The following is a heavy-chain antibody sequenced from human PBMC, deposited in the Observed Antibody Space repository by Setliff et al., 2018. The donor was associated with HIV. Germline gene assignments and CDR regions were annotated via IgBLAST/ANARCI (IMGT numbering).Heavy chain of an antibody. D-gene: IGHD3-22*01. J-gene: IGHJ1*01. CDR3: AKDKNKALSSGSPFQH. Sequence: PGGSLRLSCGGFGYTFENYGMSWFRQTPGKGLEWVSGVNWNGDNTAYADSVKGRFTISRDNSKNTLYLQMNSLRAGDTALYFCAKDKNKALSSGSPFQHWGQGTLVTVSS. CDR2: VNWNGDNT. V-gene: IGHV3-20*04. CDR1: GYTFENYG.